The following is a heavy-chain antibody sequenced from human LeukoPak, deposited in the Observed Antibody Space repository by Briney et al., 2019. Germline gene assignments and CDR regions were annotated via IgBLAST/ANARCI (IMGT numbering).Heavy chain of an antibody. V-gene: IGHV3-11*01. CDR1: GFTFSDYY. CDR2: ISSSGSTI. Sequence: GGSLRLSCAASGFTFSDYYMSWIRQAPGKGLEWVSYISSSGSTIYYADSVKGRFTISRDNAKNSLYLQMNSLRAEDTAVYYCARASVTMVRGVSGFEWMPNWFDPWGQGTLVTVSS. CDR3: ARASVTMVRGVSGFEWMPNWFDP. J-gene: IGHJ5*02. D-gene: IGHD3-10*01.